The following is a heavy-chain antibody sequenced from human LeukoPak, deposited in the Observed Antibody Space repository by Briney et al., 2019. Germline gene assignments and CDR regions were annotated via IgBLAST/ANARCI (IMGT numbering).Heavy chain of an antibody. CDR2: IYPGDSDT. J-gene: IGHJ4*02. D-gene: IGHD6-19*01. CDR1: GYSFSNNW. V-gene: IGHV5-51*01. CDR3: ARCPGWYAYYFDH. Sequence: GESLKISCEGSGYSFSNNWIGWVRQTPGKGLEWMGIIYPGDSDTRYSPSFQGQVTISVDKSINTAYLQWSSLKASDTAMYYCARCPGWYAYYFDHWGQGTLVTVSS.